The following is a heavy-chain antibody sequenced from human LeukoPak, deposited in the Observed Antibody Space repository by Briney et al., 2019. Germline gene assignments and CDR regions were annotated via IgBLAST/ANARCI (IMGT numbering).Heavy chain of an antibody. J-gene: IGHJ4*02. V-gene: IGHV4-34*01. CDR2: INHSGST. CDR3: ARIGRGSGSKRPY. CDR1: GGSFSGYY. D-gene: IGHD2-15*01. Sequence: SETLSLTCAVHGGSFSGYYWSWIRQPPGKGLEWIGEINHSGSTNYNPSLKSRVTISVDTSKNQFSLKLSSVTAADTAVYYCARIGRGSGSKRPYWGQGTLVTVSS.